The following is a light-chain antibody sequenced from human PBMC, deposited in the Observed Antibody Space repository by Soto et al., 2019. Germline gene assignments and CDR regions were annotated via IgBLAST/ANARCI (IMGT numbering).Light chain of an antibody. J-gene: IGLJ1*01. CDR3: SSYTSSSTYV. Sequence: SVLTQPASVSGSPGQSITISCTRTSSDVGGYNYVSWYQQHPGKAPKLMIYDVSNRPSGVSNRFSGSKSGNTASLTISGLQAEDEADYYCSSYTSSSTYVFGTGTKSPS. V-gene: IGLV2-14*01. CDR1: SSDVGGYNY. CDR2: DVS.